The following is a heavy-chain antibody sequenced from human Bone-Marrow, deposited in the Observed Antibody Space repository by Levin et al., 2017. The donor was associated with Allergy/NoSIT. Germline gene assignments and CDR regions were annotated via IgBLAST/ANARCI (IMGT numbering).Heavy chain of an antibody. J-gene: IGHJ5*02. CDR3: ARGAFGPHP. V-gene: IGHV3-23*01. CDR1: GFTFSNDA. CDR2: ISNSGGTT. Sequence: SCAASGFTFSNDAMTWVRQAPGKGLEWVSSISNSGGTTYYADSVKGRFTISRDNYKNTLFLQMNSLRVDDTAVYYCARGAFGPHPWGQGTLVTVSS. D-gene: IGHD1-26*01.